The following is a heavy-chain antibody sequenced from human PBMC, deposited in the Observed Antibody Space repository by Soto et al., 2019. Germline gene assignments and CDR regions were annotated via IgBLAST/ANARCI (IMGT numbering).Heavy chain of an antibody. CDR1: GGSISSYY. CDR3: AREPGYGDFMRFAFDI. Sequence: SETLSLTCTVSGGSISSYYWSWIRQPPGKGLEWIGYIYYSGSTNYNPSLKSRVTISVDTSKNQFSLKLSSVTAADTAVYYCAREPGYGDFMRFAFDIWGQGTMVTVSS. D-gene: IGHD4-17*01. J-gene: IGHJ3*02. CDR2: IYYSGST. V-gene: IGHV4-59*01.